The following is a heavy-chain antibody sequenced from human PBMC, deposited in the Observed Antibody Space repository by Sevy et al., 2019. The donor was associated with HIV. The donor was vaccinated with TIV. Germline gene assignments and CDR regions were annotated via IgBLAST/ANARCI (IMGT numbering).Heavy chain of an antibody. CDR1: GFTFSSYG. J-gene: IGHJ6*02. D-gene: IGHD2-15*01. Sequence: GGSLRLSCAASGFTFSSYGMHWVRQAPGKGLEWVAVISYDGSNKYYADSVKGRFTISRDNSKNTLYLQMNSLRAEDTAVYYCAKDPQDGGTYYYYYGMDVWGQGTTVTDSS. CDR2: ISYDGSNK. V-gene: IGHV3-30*18. CDR3: AKDPQDGGTYYYYYGMDV.